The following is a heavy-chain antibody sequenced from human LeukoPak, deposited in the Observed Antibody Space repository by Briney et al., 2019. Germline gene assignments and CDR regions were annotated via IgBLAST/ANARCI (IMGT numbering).Heavy chain of an antibody. Sequence: GGSLRLSCAASGFTFSSYWMHWVRQAPGKGLVWVSRINGDGSSTNYADSVKGRIAISRDNAKNTLYLQMDSLRAEDTAVYYCASMYSSVSSNDFWGQGTLVTVSS. J-gene: IGHJ4*02. CDR3: ASMYSSVSSNDF. D-gene: IGHD3-22*01. CDR2: INGDGSST. V-gene: IGHV3-74*01. CDR1: GFTFSSYW.